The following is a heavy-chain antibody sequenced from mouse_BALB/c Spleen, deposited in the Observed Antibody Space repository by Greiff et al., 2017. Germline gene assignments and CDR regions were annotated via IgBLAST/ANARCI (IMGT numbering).Heavy chain of an antibody. CDR3: ARQGNYYGSSWWYFDV. J-gene: IGHJ1*01. V-gene: IGHV5-6*01. Sequence: EVNLVESGGDLVKPGGSLKLSCAASGFTFSSYGMSWVRQTPDKRLEWVATISSGGSYTYYPDSVKGRFTISRDNAKNTLYLQMSSLKSEDTAMYYCARQGNYYGSSWWYFDVWGAGTTVTVSS. CDR1: GFTFSSYG. D-gene: IGHD1-1*01. CDR2: ISSGGSYT.